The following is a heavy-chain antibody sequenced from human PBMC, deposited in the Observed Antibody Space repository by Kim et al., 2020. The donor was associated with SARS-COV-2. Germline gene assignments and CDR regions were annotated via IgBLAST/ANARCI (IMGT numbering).Heavy chain of an antibody. CDR2: INAGNGNT. Sequence: ASVKVSCKASGYTFTSYAMHWVRQAPGQRLEWMGWINAGNGNTKYSQKFQGRVTITRDTSASTAYMDLSSLRSEDTAVYYCATSKRGGPFDYWGQGTLVTVSS. D-gene: IGHD3-16*01. V-gene: IGHV1-3*01. J-gene: IGHJ4*02. CDR3: ATSKRGGPFDY. CDR1: GYTFTSYA.